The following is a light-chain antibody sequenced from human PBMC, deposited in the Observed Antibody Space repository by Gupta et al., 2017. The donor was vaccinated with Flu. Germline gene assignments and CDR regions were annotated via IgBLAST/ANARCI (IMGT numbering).Light chain of an antibody. CDR3: LQQDNFPFT. CDR2: EAT. V-gene: IGKV5-2*01. CDR1: QEIDDD. Sequence: PAFMSATPGDKVNISCKASQEIDDDMNWYQQKPGEASIFIIKEATTLGNGFPTRFSGRGYGTDFTLTIKNRESEDAAYYCCLQQDNFPFTFGQGTKLEIK. J-gene: IGKJ2*01.